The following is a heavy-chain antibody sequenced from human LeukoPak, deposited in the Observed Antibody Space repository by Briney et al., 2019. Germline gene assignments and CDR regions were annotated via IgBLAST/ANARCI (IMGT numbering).Heavy chain of an antibody. D-gene: IGHD4-17*01. V-gene: IGHV3-23*01. CDR1: GFTFSTYG. CDR2: ISASGGNT. J-gene: IGHJ4*02. CDR3: AKDENWDYYGVANFDY. Sequence: GGSMRLSCAASGFTFSTYGMSWVRQAPGKGLQWVSGISASGGNTYYADSAKGRFTISRDNSKNTLYLQMNSLRAEDTAVYYCAKDENWDYYGVANFDYWGQVPLHSVSS.